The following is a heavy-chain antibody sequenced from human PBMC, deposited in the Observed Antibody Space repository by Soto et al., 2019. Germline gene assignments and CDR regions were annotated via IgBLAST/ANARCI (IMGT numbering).Heavy chain of an antibody. V-gene: IGHV3-30*18. CDR1: GFTFSSYG. D-gene: IGHD6-13*01. CDR3: AKDSHAYSSSWTYYFDY. J-gene: IGHJ4*02. CDR2: ISYDGSNK. Sequence: QVQLVESGGGVVQPGRSLRLSCAASGFTFSSYGMHWVRQTPGKGLEWVAVISYDGSNKYYADSVKGRFTISRDNSKNTLYLQMNSLRVEDTAVYYWAKDSHAYSSSWTYYFDYWGQGTLVTVSS.